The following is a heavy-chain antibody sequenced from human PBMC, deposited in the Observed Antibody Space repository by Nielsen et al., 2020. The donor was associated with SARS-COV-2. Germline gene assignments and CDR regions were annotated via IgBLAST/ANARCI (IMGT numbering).Heavy chain of an antibody. D-gene: IGHD3-10*01. J-gene: IGHJ4*02. CDR3: ATRVIGRSDY. CDR2: ISGSGDST. V-gene: IGHV3-23*01. CDR1: GFIFSGYA. Sequence: GESLKISCSASGFIFSGYAMSWVRQAPGKGLEWLSGISGSGDSTFYADSVKGRFTISRDNSKNTLYLELNSLRAEDTALYYCATRVIGRSDYWGQGTLVTVSS.